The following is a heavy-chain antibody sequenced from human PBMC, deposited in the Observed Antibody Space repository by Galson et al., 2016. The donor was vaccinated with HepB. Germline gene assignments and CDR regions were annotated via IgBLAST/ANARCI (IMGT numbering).Heavy chain of an antibody. J-gene: IGHJ6*02. Sequence: FRNYVISWVRQAPGQGLEWMGGIIPMFGTPYYAHNFRGRVTINADESTSTGYMALSSLRSEDTAVYYCARSAPSGLNHHYYYGMDVWGQGTTVTVSS. CDR2: IIPMFGTP. D-gene: IGHD1-14*01. CDR1: FRNYV. CDR3: ARSAPSGLNHHYYYGMDV. V-gene: IGHV1-69*01.